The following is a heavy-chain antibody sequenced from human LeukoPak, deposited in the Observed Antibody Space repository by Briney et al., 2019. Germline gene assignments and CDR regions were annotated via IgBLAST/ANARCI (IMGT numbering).Heavy chain of an antibody. J-gene: IGHJ4*02. CDR3: TRHFGSGRDDY. V-gene: IGHV4-34*01. Sequence: PSETLSRTCAVYGGSFSGYYWGWIRQPPGKGLEWIGSIHYSGSTYYNPSLKSRVTVSVDTSKNQFTVNLSSVTAADTAVYYCTRHFGSGRDDYWGQGTLVTVSS. D-gene: IGHD3-10*01. CDR2: IHYSGST. CDR1: GGSFSGYY.